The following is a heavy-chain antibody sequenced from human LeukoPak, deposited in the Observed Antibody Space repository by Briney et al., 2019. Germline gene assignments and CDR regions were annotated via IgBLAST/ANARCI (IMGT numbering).Heavy chain of an antibody. CDR1: GGSISSGDYY. Sequence: SETLSLTCTVSGGSISSGDYYWSWIRQPPGKGLEWIGYIYYSGSTYYNPSLKSRVTISVDTSKNQFSLKLSSVTAADTAVYYCASPLVVGATRREDDAFDIWGQGTMVTVSS. V-gene: IGHV4-30-4*08. J-gene: IGHJ3*02. CDR2: IYYSGST. CDR3: ASPLVVGATRREDDAFDI. D-gene: IGHD1-26*01.